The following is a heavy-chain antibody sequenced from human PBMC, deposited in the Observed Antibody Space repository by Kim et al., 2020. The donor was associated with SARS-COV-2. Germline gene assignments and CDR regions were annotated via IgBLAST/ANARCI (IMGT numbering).Heavy chain of an antibody. CDR2: INHSGST. J-gene: IGHJ4*02. V-gene: IGHV4-34*01. CDR3: ARLYGRRDGYTGSGY. CDR1: GGSFSGYY. Sequence: SETLSLTCAVYGGSFSGYYWSWIRQPPGKGLEWIGEINHSGSTNYNPSLKSRVTISVDTSKNQFSLKLSSVTAADTAVYYCARLYGRRDGYTGSGYWGQGTLVTVSS. D-gene: IGHD5-12*01.